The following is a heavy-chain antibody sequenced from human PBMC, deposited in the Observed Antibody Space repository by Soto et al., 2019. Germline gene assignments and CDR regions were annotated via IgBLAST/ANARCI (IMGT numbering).Heavy chain of an antibody. J-gene: IGHJ6*02. CDR2: INHSGST. CDR3: ARHNYDSSGSYHYYYGMDV. CDR1: GGSGGSFSGYY. D-gene: IGHD3-22*01. V-gene: IGHV4-34*01. Sequence: QVQLQQWGAGLLKPSETLSLTCAVNGGSGGSFSGYYWSWIRQPPGKGLEWIGEINHSGSTNYNPSLKSRVTISVDTPKNQFSLKLSSVTAADTAVYYCARHNYDSSGSYHYYYGMDVWGQGTTVTVSS.